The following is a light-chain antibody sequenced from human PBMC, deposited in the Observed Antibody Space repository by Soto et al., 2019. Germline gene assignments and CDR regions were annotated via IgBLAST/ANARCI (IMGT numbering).Light chain of an antibody. CDR3: NQYNSNSPVT. CDR1: QSISSW. CDR2: DAS. V-gene: IGKV1-5*01. Sequence: DIQMTQSPSTLSASVGDRVTITCRASQSISSWLAWYQQKPGKAPKLLIYDASSLESGVPSRFSGSGSGTEFTHTIISLQPHDFAKHYCNQYNSNSPVTFGGGNKVEIK. J-gene: IGKJ4*01.